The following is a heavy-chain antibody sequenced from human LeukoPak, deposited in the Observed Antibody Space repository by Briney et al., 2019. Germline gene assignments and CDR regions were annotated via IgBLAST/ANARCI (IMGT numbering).Heavy chain of an antibody. CDR2: ISSSSSTI. Sequence: GGSLRLSCAASGFTFSSYSMNWVRQAPGKGLEWVSYISSSSSTIYYADSVKGRFTISRDNAKNSLYLQMNSLIPEDTAVYYCAREVVSGPSYFDSWGQGTLVTVSS. CDR1: GFTFSSYS. CDR3: AREVVSGPSYFDS. D-gene: IGHD3-10*01. J-gene: IGHJ4*02. V-gene: IGHV3-48*01.